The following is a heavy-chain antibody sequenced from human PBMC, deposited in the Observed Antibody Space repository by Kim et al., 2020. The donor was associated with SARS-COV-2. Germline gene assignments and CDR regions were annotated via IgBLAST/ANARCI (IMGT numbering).Heavy chain of an antibody. Sequence: GGSLRLSCAASGFTFSSYAMSWVRQAPGKGLEWVSAISGSGGSTYYADSVKGRFTISRDNSKNTLYLQMNSLRAEDTAVYYCAKEARYYYDSSGYSKTAYWGQGALVTVSS. CDR2: ISGSGGST. CDR3: AKEARYYYDSSGYSKTAY. CDR1: GFTFSSYA. D-gene: IGHD3-22*01. J-gene: IGHJ4*02. V-gene: IGHV3-23*01.